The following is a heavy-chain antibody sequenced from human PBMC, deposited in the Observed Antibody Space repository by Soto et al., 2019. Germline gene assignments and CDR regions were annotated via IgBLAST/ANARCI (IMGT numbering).Heavy chain of an antibody. D-gene: IGHD4-17*01. CDR3: ARDEYGGAYDY. CDR2: ISYHGTTK. CDR1: GFTFTNYA. Sequence: GGSLRLSCAASGFTFTNYAMHWLRQAPGKGPEWVAAISYHGTTKFYADSVKGRFTISRDNSKNTLYLQMYSLRAEDTAVYYCARDEYGGAYDYWGQGTLVTVSS. J-gene: IGHJ4*02. V-gene: IGHV3-30-3*01.